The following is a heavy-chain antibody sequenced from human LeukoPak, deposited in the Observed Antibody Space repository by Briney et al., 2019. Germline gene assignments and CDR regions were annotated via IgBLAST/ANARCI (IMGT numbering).Heavy chain of an antibody. Sequence: ASVTVSFKASGYTFTSYYMHWVRQAPGQGLEWMGIINPSGGSTSYAQKFQGRVPMTGDTSTSTVYMELSSLRSEDTAVYYCARDATIFGVVIYIDYWGQGTLVTVSS. D-gene: IGHD3-3*01. CDR1: GYTFTSYY. CDR3: ARDATIFGVVIYIDY. J-gene: IGHJ4*02. CDR2: INPSGGST. V-gene: IGHV1-46*01.